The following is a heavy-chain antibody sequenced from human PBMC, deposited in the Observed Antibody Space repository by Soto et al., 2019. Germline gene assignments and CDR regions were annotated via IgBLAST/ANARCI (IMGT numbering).Heavy chain of an antibody. CDR3: TRVATAVPS. CDR2: IYYRGTT. Sequence: PSETLSLTCNVYNGSLNFDYWSWIRQPPGKELEWIGNIYYRGTTNYNPSLQGRVTMSIDTSKNQFSLMLTSVTAADTAVYYCTRVATAVPSWGRGVLVTVSS. CDR1: NGSLNFDY. J-gene: IGHJ5*02. D-gene: IGHD5-18*01. V-gene: IGHV4-59*12.